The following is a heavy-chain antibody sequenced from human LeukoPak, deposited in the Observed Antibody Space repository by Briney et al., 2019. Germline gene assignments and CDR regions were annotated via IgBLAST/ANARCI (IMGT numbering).Heavy chain of an antibody. CDR1: GFTFSSYG. CDR3: AKDSLYCSSTSCYARGKKYYYYGMDV. CDR2: ISYDGSNK. Sequence: GGSLRLSCAASGFTFSSYGMHWVRQAPGKGLEWVAVISYDGSNKYCADSVKGRFTISRDNSKNTLYLQMNSLRAEDTAVYYCAKDSLYCSSTSCYARGKKYYYYGMDVWGKGTTVTVSS. V-gene: IGHV3-30*18. D-gene: IGHD2-2*01. J-gene: IGHJ6*04.